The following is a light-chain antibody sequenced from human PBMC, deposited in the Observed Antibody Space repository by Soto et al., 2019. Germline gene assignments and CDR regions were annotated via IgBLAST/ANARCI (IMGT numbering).Light chain of an antibody. V-gene: IGKV3-15*01. CDR2: GAS. J-gene: IGKJ1*01. CDR1: QSVRTN. CDR3: QQYSNVPPWT. Sequence: EIVMTQSPDTLSVSPGERATLSCRASQSVRTNLAWYQHKPGQAPRLLMYGASTRATDIPGRFSGSGSGTEFTLTISSLQSDDFAVYYCQQYSNVPPWTFGQGTKVEIK.